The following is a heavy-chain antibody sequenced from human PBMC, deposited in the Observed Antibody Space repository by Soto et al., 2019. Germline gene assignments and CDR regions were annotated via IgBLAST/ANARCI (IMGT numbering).Heavy chain of an antibody. V-gene: IGHV3-48*01. J-gene: IGHJ4*02. D-gene: IGHD5-18*01. CDR2: ISGSSSTI. CDR1: GFTFSSYS. Sequence: GGSLRLCCAASGFTFSSYSMNWVRQAPGKGLEWVSYISGSSSTIYYADSVKGRFTISRDNAKNSLYLQMNSLRAEDTAVYYCARDHSSYGPIDYWGQATLVTVSS. CDR3: ARDHSSYGPIDY.